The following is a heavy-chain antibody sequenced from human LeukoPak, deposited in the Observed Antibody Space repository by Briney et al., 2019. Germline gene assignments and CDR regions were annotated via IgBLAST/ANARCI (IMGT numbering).Heavy chain of an antibody. D-gene: IGHD3-16*01. J-gene: IGHJ6*03. CDR1: GYTLTELS. CDR3: APVLLGEPLRYYYMDV. Sequence: GASVKVSRKVSGYTLTELSMHWVRQAPGKGLEWMGGFDPEDGETIYAQKFQGRVTMTEDTSTDTAYMELSSLRSEDTAVCYCAPVLLGEPLRYYYMDVWGKGTTVTVS. V-gene: IGHV1-24*01. CDR2: FDPEDGET.